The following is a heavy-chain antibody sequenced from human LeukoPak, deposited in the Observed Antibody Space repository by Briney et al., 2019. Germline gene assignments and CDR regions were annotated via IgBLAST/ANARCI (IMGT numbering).Heavy chain of an antibody. J-gene: IGHJ4*02. CDR1: GYSFTSYW. CDR2: IYPGDSDT. D-gene: IGHD3-10*01. V-gene: IGHV5-51*01. CDR3: ARHWRVWFGESIQWAPFDY. Sequence: GESLKISCKGSGYSFTSYWIGWVRQMPGKGLEWMGIIYPGDSDTRYSPSFQGQVTISADKSISTAYLQWSSLKASDTAMYYCARHWRVWFGESIQWAPFDYWGQGTLVTVSS.